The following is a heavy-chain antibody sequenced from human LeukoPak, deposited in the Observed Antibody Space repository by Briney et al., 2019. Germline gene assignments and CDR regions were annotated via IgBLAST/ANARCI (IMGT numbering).Heavy chain of an antibody. CDR2: INPSGGST. Sequence: ASVKVSCKASGYTFTSYYMHWVRQAPGQGLEWMGIINPSGGSTSYAQKFQGRVTMTRDMSTSTVYMELSSLRSEDTAVYYCARGWGDPVGATLMYFDYWGQGTLVTVSS. CDR3: ARGWGDPVGATLMYFDY. D-gene: IGHD1-26*01. V-gene: IGHV1-46*01. J-gene: IGHJ4*02. CDR1: GYTFTSYY.